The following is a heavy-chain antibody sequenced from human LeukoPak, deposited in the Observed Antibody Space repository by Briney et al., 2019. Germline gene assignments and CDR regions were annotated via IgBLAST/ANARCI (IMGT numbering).Heavy chain of an antibody. CDR2: ITDSGDNT. CDR1: GFTFNTYA. J-gene: IGHJ4*02. D-gene: IGHD1-26*01. Sequence: PGGSLRLSCAASGFTFNTYAMNWVRQAPGRGLEWVSGITDSGDNTYYAHSVKGRFTISRDNSNNMVYLQMNSLRAEDMATYYCAKAAGGTYYRVFDYWGQGILVTVSS. CDR3: AKAAGGTYYRVFDY. V-gene: IGHV3-23*01.